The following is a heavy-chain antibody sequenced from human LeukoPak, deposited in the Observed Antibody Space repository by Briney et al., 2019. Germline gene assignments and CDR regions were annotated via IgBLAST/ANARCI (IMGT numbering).Heavy chain of an antibody. CDR1: GFTFKTYT. J-gene: IGHJ3*02. CDR3: ARGIIVVVPAATDAFDI. D-gene: IGHD2-2*01. V-gene: IGHV3-21*01. Sequence: GGSLRLSCAASGFTFKTYTMHWVRQAPGMGLEWVSSISSSSSYIYYADSVKGRFTISRDNAKNSLYLQMNSLRAEDTAVYYCARGIIVVVPAATDAFDIWGQGTMVTVSS. CDR2: ISSSSSYI.